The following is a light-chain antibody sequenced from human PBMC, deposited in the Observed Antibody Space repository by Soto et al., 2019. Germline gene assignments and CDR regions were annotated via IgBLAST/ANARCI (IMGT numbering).Light chain of an antibody. V-gene: IGKV1-5*03. CDR1: QTIRSW. J-gene: IGKJ1*01. CDR3: QHYNSYSEE. CDR2: KAS. Sequence: DIQMTQSPSTLSGSVGDSVTITCRASQTIRSWMAWYQQKPGKAPKLLIYKASTFKSGVPSRFSGSGSGTECTLTISSLQPDYFATYYCQHYNSYSEEFGQGTKVELK.